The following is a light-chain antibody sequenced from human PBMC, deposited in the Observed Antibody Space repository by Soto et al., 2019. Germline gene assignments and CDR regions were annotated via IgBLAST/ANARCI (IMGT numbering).Light chain of an antibody. Sequence: EIVMTQSPASLSLSPGETATLSCRASQRVGVSLAWYQQKPGQAPRLLIYHASTRATGVPARFSGSGSGTDFTLTISSLQSEDIAFFYCQQYDSWPRTFGQGTKVEIK. CDR3: QQYDSWPRT. CDR1: QRVGVS. J-gene: IGKJ1*01. CDR2: HAS. V-gene: IGKV3-15*01.